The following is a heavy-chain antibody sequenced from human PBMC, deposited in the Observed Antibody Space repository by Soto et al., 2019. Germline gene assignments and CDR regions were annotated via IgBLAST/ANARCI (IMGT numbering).Heavy chain of an antibody. Sequence: PSETLSLTCAVSGGSISSSNWWSWVRQPPGKGLEWIGEIYHSGSTNYNPSLKSRVTISVDKSKNQFSLKLSSVTAADTAVYYCARSSESYVPFYYFDYWGQGTLVTVSS. CDR3: ARSSESYVPFYYFDY. V-gene: IGHV4-4*02. J-gene: IGHJ4*02. D-gene: IGHD3-10*01. CDR1: GGSISSSNW. CDR2: IYHSGST.